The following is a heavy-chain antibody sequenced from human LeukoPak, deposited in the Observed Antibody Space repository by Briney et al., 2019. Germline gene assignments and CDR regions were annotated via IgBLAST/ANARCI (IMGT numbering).Heavy chain of an antibody. Sequence: SETLSLTCAVYGGSFSGYYWSWIRQPPGKGLEWIGEINHSGSTNYNPSLKRRVTISVDTSKNQFSLKLSSVTAADTAVYYCARGRYCSGGSCYRFGFDPWGQGTLVTVSS. J-gene: IGHJ5*02. CDR3: ARGRYCSGGSCYRFGFDP. CDR2: INHSGST. D-gene: IGHD2-15*01. V-gene: IGHV4-34*01. CDR1: GGSFSGYY.